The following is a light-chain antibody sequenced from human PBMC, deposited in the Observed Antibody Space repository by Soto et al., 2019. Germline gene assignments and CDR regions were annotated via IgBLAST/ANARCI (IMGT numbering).Light chain of an antibody. CDR1: QSISDW. CDR2: DAS. V-gene: IGKV1-5*01. CDR3: LHYSSHSWT. J-gene: IGKJ1*01. Sequence: DIQMTQSPSTLSASVGDRVTITCRASQSISDWVAWYQQKPGKAPNLLIFDASTLKSGTPSRFSGSGSGTDFTLTISSLQPDDFATYYCLHYSSHSWTFGQGTKVEIK.